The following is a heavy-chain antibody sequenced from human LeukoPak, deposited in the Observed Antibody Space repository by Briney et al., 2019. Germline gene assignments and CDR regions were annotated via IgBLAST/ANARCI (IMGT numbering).Heavy chain of an antibody. J-gene: IGHJ4*02. CDR2: ISAYNGNT. CDR3: ARDPRIAAAGPRTDY. V-gene: IGHV1-18*01. D-gene: IGHD6-13*01. Sequence: ASVKVSCKASGYTFTSYGISWVRQAPGQGLEWMGWISAYNGNTNYAQKLQGRVTMTTDTSASTAYMELSSLRSEDTAVYYCARDPRIAAAGPRTDYWGQGTLVTVSS. CDR1: GYTFTSYG.